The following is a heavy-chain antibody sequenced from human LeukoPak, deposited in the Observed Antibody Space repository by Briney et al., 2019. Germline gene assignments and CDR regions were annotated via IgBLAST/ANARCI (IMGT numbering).Heavy chain of an antibody. V-gene: IGHV3-23*01. D-gene: IGHD3-22*01. J-gene: IGHJ4*02. CDR1: RFTFSNFG. CDR2: ISGSGGST. Sequence: PGGFLRLSCAASRFTFSNFGMSWVRQAPGKGLEWASAISGSGGSTYYADSVKGRFTISRDNSKNTLYLQMNSLRAEDTAVYYCAKSSYYDSSGYYREYYFDYWGQGTLVTVSS. CDR3: AKSSYYDSSGYYREYYFDY.